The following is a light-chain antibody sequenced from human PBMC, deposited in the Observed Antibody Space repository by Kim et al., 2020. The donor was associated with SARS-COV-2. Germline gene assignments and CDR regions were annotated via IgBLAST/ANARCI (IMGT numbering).Light chain of an antibody. V-gene: IGLV1-51*01. CDR1: SSNIGNND. Sequence: KVTIFGSGSSSNIGNNDVSWYQQLPGTAPKLLIYDNDKRPPGIPDRFSGSKSGTSATLAITGLQTRDEADYYCATWDHSLNVYVVFGGGTQLTVL. J-gene: IGLJ2*01. CDR3: ATWDHSLNVYVV. CDR2: DND.